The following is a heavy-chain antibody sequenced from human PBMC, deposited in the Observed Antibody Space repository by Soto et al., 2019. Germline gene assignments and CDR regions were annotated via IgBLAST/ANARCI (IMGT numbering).Heavy chain of an antibody. CDR3: ASDPDAAAMVSGDYYGMAV. D-gene: IGHD2-2*01. J-gene: IGHJ6*02. Sequence: SVKVSCKASGGTFSSYAISWVRQAPGQGLEWMGGIIPIFGTANYAQKFQGRVTITADESTSTAYMELSSLRSEDTAVYYCASDPDAAAMVSGDYYGMAVWGQGTTVTASS. CDR2: IIPIFGTA. V-gene: IGHV1-69*13. CDR1: GGTFSSYA.